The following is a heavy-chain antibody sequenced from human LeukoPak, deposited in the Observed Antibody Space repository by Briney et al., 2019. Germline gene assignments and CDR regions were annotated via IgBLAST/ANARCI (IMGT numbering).Heavy chain of an antibody. Sequence: ASVKVSCKASGYTFTSYDINWVRQATGQGLEWMGWMNPNSGNTGYAQKFQGRVTMTRNTSISTAYMELSSLRSEDTAVYYCARETVDGIAFDIWGQGTMVTVSS. CDR3: ARETVDGIAFDI. D-gene: IGHD6-19*01. CDR2: MNPNSGNT. V-gene: IGHV1-8*01. CDR1: GYTFTSYD. J-gene: IGHJ3*02.